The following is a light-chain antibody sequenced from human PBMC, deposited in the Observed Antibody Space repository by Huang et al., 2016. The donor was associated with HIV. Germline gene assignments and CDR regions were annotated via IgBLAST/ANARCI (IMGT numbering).Light chain of an antibody. CDR2: AES. CDR1: QAIRND. V-gene: IGKV1-6*01. Sequence: AIQMTQSPSSLSASVGDRVTITCRASQAIRNDLGWYQQRPGTAPKLLIYAESELHSGVPLRFSGSGSGTDFTLTISSLQPEDFGTYYCLQDYSYPRTFGQGTKVKV. CDR3: LQDYSYPRT. J-gene: IGKJ1*01.